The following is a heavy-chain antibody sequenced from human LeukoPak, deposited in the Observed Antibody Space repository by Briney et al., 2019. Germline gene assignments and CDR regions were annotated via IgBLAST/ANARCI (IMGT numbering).Heavy chain of an antibody. V-gene: IGHV4-34*01. D-gene: IGHD6-13*01. CDR2: INHSGST. J-gene: IGHJ4*02. CDR3: AREGIAAAAIDY. Sequence: SETLSLTCAVYGGSFSGYYWSWIRQPPGKGLEWIGEINHSGSTNYNPSFKSRVTISLDTSKNQFSLKLTSVTAADTAVYYCAREGIAAAAIDYWGQGNLVTVSS. CDR1: GGSFSGYY.